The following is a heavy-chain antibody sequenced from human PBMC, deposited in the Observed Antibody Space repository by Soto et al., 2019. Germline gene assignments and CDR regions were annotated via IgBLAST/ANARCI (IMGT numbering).Heavy chain of an antibody. D-gene: IGHD6-19*01. Sequence: TSETLSLTCTVSGGSISSYYWSWIRQPPGKGLEWIGYIYYSGSTNYNPSLKSRVTISVDTSKNQFSLKLSSVTAADTAVYYCARDSSDRFSGWIFDYWGQGTLVTVS. CDR2: IYYSGST. J-gene: IGHJ4*02. CDR3: ARDSSDRFSGWIFDY. V-gene: IGHV4-59*01. CDR1: GGSISSYY.